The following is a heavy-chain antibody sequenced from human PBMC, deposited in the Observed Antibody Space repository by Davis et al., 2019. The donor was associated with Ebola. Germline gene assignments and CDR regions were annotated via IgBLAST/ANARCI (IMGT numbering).Heavy chain of an antibody. D-gene: IGHD6-13*01. CDR3: ARDRAAAIDI. Sequence: MPSETLSLTCTVSGGSISSSSYYWGWIRQPPGKGLEWIGSIYYSGSTYYNPSLKSRVTISVDTSKNQFSLKLSSVTAADTAVYYCARDRAAAIDIWGQGTMVTVSS. V-gene: IGHV4-39*02. J-gene: IGHJ3*02. CDR1: GGSISSSSYY. CDR2: IYYSGST.